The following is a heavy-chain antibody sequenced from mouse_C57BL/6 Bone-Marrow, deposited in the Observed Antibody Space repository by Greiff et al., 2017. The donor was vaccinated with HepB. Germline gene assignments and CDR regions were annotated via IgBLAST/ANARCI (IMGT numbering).Heavy chain of an antibody. J-gene: IGHJ3*01. Sequence: DVMLVESGGGLVQPGGSLKLSCAASGFTFSDYYMYWVRQTPEKRLEWVAYISNGGGSTYYPDTVKGRFTISRDNAKNTLYLQMSRLKSEDTAMYYCARLLFAYWGQGTLVTVSA. CDR3: ARLLFAY. CDR1: GFTFSDYY. V-gene: IGHV5-12*01. CDR2: ISNGGGST.